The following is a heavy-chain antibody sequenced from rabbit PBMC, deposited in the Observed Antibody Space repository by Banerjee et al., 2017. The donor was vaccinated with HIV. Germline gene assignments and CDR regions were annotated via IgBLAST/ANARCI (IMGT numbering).Heavy chain of an antibody. D-gene: IGHD8-1*01. CDR3: ARGGYVANSYYYGMDL. CDR1: GIDFSNVG. J-gene: IGHJ6*01. V-gene: IGHV1S47*01. Sequence: ELVESGGGLVQPGDSLKLSCKASGIDFSNVGISWVRQAPGKGPEWIAYIYPGFGIRNYASSVKGRFTISKTSSTTVTLQMTSLTAADTATYFCARGGYVANSYYYGMDLWGLGTLVTVS. CDR2: IYPGFGIR.